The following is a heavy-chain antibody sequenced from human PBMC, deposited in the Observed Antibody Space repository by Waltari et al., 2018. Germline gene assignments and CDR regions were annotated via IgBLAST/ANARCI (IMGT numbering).Heavy chain of an antibody. CDR1: GGSISSYH. D-gene: IGHD3-10*01. CDR3: ARDRGYQDY. J-gene: IGHJ4*02. CDR2: IYSSGST. V-gene: IGHV4-59*01. Sequence: QVQLQESGPGLVKPSETLSLTCPVPGGSISSYHWGWIRQPPGKGLEWIGYIYSSGSTNYNPSLKSRVIISVDTSKNQFSLKVRSMTAADTAVYYCARDRGYQDYWGQGTLVTVSS.